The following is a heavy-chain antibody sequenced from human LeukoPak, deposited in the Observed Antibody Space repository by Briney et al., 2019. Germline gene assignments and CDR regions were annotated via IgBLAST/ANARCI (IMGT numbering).Heavy chain of an antibody. CDR1: GGSFSGYY. CDR3: ARVPWRGKRALDY. Sequence: SETLSLTCAVYGGSFSGYYWSWIRQPPGKGLEWIGEINHSGRTNYNPSLKSRVTISVDTSKNQFSLKLSSVTAADTAVYYCARVPWRGKRALDYWGQGTLVTVSS. J-gene: IGHJ4*02. CDR2: INHSGRT. V-gene: IGHV4-34*01. D-gene: IGHD1-1*01.